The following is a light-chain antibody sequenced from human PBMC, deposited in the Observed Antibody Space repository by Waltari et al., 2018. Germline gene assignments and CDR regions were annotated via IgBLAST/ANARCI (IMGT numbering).Light chain of an antibody. CDR3: QQRSNWPPYT. Sequence: EIVLTQSPATLSLSPGERATLPCRASQSVSSYLAWYQQKPGQAPRLLIYDASNRATGIPARFSGSGSETDVNLSISRLEPEDFAVYYCQQRSNWPPYTFGQGTKLEIK. J-gene: IGKJ2*01. V-gene: IGKV3-11*01. CDR2: DAS. CDR1: QSVSSY.